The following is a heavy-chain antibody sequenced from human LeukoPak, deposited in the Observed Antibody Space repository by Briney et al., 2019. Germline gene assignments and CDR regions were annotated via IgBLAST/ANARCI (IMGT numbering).Heavy chain of an antibody. CDR3: ARVVAVWFDP. CDR1: GGSFSGYY. D-gene: IGHD2-15*01. J-gene: IGHJ5*02. CDR2: INHSGST. Sequence: SETLSLTCAVYGGSFSGYYWSWIRQPPGKGLEWIGEINHSGSTNYNPSLKSRVTMSVDTSKNQFSLKLSSVTAADTAVYYCARVVAVWFDPWGQGTLATVSS. V-gene: IGHV4-34*01.